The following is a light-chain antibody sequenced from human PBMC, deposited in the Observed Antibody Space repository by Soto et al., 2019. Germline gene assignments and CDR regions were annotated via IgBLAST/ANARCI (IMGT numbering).Light chain of an antibody. CDR3: CSYAGSYTVV. Sequence: QSALTQPRSVSGSPGQSVTISCTGTSSDVGGYNYVSWYQQHPGKAPKLRIYDVSKRASGVPDRFSGYKSGNTASLTISGLQAEDEADYYCCSYAGSYTVVFGGGTKVTVL. CDR2: DVS. J-gene: IGLJ2*01. V-gene: IGLV2-11*01. CDR1: SSDVGGYNY.